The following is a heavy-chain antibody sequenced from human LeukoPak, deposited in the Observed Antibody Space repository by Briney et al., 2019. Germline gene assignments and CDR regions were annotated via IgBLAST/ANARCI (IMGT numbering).Heavy chain of an antibody. CDR3: ARVSRGTRAEYFQH. J-gene: IGHJ1*01. CDR1: GYTFTRYG. D-gene: IGHD3-16*01. CDR2: FRAYNGNT. V-gene: IGHV1-18*01. Sequence: ASVKVSYTPSGYTFTRYGISWVRQAPGQGGEWLGWFRAYNGNTNYAQKLQGTVTMTPDTSTSTPCMELRSLRSDDTAVYYCARVSRGTRAEYFQHWGQGTLVTVSS.